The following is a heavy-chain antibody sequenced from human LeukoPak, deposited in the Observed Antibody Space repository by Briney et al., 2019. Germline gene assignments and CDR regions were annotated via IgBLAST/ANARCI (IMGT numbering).Heavy chain of an antibody. Sequence: PGGSLRLSCAASGFTFSSHCMSRVRQAPGKGLEWVANIKQDGSEKYYVDSVKGRFTISRDNAQNSLYLQMNTLRAEDTAVYYCARVPARLSYFDDWGQGTLVTVSS. J-gene: IGHJ4*02. CDR1: GFTFSSHC. CDR3: ARVPARLSYFDD. CDR2: IKQDGSEK. D-gene: IGHD6-6*01. V-gene: IGHV3-7*01.